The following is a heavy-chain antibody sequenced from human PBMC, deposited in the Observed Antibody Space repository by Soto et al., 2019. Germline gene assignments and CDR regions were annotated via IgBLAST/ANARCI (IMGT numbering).Heavy chain of an antibody. CDR1: GYTFTSYA. CDR3: ARGYYDYIWGSDRSYYYYYYMDV. J-gene: IGHJ6*03. Sequence: ASVKVSCKASGYTFTSYAMHWVRQAPGQRLEWMGWINAGNGNTKYSQKFQGRVTITRDTSASTAYMELSSLRSEDTAVYYCARGYYDYIWGSDRSYYYYYYMDVWGKGTTVTVSS. D-gene: IGHD3-16*01. CDR2: INAGNGNT. V-gene: IGHV1-3*01.